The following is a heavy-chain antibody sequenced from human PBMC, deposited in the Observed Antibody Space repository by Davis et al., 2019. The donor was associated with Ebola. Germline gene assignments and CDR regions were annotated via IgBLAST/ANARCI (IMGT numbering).Heavy chain of an antibody. J-gene: IGHJ4*02. CDR1: GYTFTSYG. V-gene: IGHV1-2*06. CDR2: INPNSGGT. D-gene: IGHD6-13*01. CDR3: ARMGGVYPGY. Sequence: AASVKVSCKASGYTFTSYGISWVRQAPGQGLEWMGRINPNSGGTNYAQKFQGRVTMTRDTSISTAYMELSRLRSDDTAVYYCARMGGVYPGYWGQGTLVTVSS.